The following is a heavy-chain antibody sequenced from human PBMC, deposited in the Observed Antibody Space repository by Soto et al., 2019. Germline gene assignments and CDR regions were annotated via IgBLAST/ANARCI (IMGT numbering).Heavy chain of an antibody. J-gene: IGHJ6*02. D-gene: IGHD2-15*01. V-gene: IGHV1-18*01. CDR3: ARVTEGGTLYCYVLDV. CDR2: ISAYNGNT. Sequence: ASVKVSCKASGYTFSSYGISWVRQAPGQGLEWMGWISAYNGNTNYAQKLQGRVTMTTDTSTSTAYMELRSLRSDDTAVYYCARVTEGGTLYCYVLDVWGQGTTVTVSS. CDR1: GYTFSSYG.